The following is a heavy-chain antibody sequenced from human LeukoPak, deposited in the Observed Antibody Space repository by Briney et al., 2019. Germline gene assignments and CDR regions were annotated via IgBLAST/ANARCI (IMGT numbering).Heavy chain of an antibody. V-gene: IGHV3-21*01. J-gene: IGHJ4*02. CDR2: ITSSSSHV. CDR1: GFTFNTYS. CDR3: ARADMNTKTYPEY. D-gene: IGHD1-1*01. Sequence: PGGSLRLSCAASGFTFNTYSMSWVRQAPGAGLEWVASITSSSSHVYYAGSVKGRFTISRDNAKDSLYLQMNSLRAEDTALYYCARADMNTKTYPEYWGQGTPVTVSS.